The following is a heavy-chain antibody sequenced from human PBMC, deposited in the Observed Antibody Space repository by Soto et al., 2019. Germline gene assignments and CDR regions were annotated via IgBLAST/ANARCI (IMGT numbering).Heavy chain of an antibody. D-gene: IGHD6-13*01. J-gene: IGHJ4*02. CDR2: IIPIFGTA. V-gene: IGHV1-69*13. CDR1: GGTFSSYS. Sequence: ASVKVSCKASGGTFSSYSTNWVRQAPGQGLEWMGEIIPIFGTANYAQKFQGRVTITADESTSTAYMELSSLKASDTAMYYCARPMYSSSWYYFDYWGQGTLVTVSS. CDR3: ARPMYSSSWYYFDY.